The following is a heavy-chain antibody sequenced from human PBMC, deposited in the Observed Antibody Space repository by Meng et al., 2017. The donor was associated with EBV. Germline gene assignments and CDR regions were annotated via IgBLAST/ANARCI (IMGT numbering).Heavy chain of an antibody. CDR2: IYYSGST. J-gene: IGHJ5*02. V-gene: IGHV4-39*07. Sequence: QRQESGPGLVKPSETLSLTRTVSGGSNSSSSYYWGWIRQPPGKGLEWIGSIYYSGSTYYNPSLKSRVTISVDTSKNQFSLKLSSVTAADTAVYYCARVVATIFTNWFDPWGQGTLVTVSS. CDR3: ARVVATIFTNWFDP. D-gene: IGHD5-12*01. CDR1: GGSNSSSSYY.